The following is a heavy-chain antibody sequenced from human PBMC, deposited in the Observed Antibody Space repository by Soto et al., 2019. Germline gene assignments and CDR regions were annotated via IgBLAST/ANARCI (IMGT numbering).Heavy chain of an antibody. J-gene: IGHJ6*02. CDR1: GFTFSSYG. Sequence: PGGSLRLSCAASGFTFSSYGMHWVRQAPGKGLEWVAVKWYDGSNKYYADSVKGRFTISRDNSKNTLYLQMNSLRAEDTAVYYCAREEVSIAARRHPNKYYYYGMDVWGQGTTVTVSS. CDR2: KWYDGSNK. D-gene: IGHD6-6*01. V-gene: IGHV3-33*01. CDR3: AREEVSIAARRHPNKYYYYGMDV.